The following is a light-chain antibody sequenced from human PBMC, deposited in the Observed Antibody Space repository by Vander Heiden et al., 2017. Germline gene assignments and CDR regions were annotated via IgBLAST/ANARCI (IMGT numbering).Light chain of an antibody. CDR2: DAS. J-gene: IGKJ4*01. V-gene: IGKV1-33*01. CDR1: QDISNY. Sequence: DIQMTQSPSSLSASVGDRVTITCQASQDISNYLNWYQQKPGKAPKLLIYDASNLETGVPSRFSGSGYGTDFTLTISSRQPEDIATYYCQQYDNLPPLTFGGGTNVEIK. CDR3: QQYDNLPPLT.